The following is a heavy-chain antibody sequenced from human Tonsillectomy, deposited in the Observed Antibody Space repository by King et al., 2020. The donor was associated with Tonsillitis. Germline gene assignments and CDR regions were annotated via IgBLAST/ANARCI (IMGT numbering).Heavy chain of an antibody. D-gene: IGHD5-24*01. Sequence: DVQLVESGGGLVQPGGSLRLSCAASGFIFNDYWMSWVRQAPGKGLEWVANIKQDGTERNYVDSVKGRFTISRDNAKKSLYLEMNSLRAEDTAVYYCVSDEALEMAPTECWGQGTLVTVSS. J-gene: IGHJ4*02. CDR2: IKQDGTER. CDR1: GFIFNDYW. CDR3: VSDEALEMAPTEC. V-gene: IGHV3-7*03.